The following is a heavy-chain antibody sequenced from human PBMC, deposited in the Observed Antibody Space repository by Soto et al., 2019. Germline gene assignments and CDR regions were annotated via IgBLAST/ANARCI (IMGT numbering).Heavy chain of an antibody. Sequence: EVQLLESGGGLVQPGGSLRLSCAASGFTFSSYAMSWVRQAPGKGLEWVSAISGSGGSTYYADSVKGRFTIARDNSKNTLYLQMNSMRAEDKAVYYWAKERYDNLTGYQHWGQGTLVTVSS. CDR3: AKERYDNLTGYQH. J-gene: IGHJ4*02. V-gene: IGHV3-23*01. CDR2: ISGSGGST. CDR1: GFTFSSYA. D-gene: IGHD3-9*01.